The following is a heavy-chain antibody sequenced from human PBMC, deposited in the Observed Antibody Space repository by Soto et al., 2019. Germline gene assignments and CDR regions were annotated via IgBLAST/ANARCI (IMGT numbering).Heavy chain of an antibody. D-gene: IGHD2-2*01. CDR3: ARDDLVPAEDYYYYYGMDV. V-gene: IGHV3-33*01. Sequence: QVQLVESGGGVVQPGRSLRLSCAASGFTFSSYGMHWVRQAPGKGLEWVAVIWYDGSNKYYADSVKGRFTISRDNSKNTLYLQMNSLRAEDTAVYYCARDDLVPAEDYYYYYGMDVWGQGTTVTVSS. CDR2: IWYDGSNK. J-gene: IGHJ6*02. CDR1: GFTFSSYG.